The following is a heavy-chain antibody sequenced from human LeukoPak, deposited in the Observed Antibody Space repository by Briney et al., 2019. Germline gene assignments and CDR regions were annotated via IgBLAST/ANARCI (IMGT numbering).Heavy chain of an antibody. CDR2: IYHSGST. D-gene: IGHD5-24*01. CDR1: GGSISSSNW. Sequence: SGTLSLTCAVSGGSISSSNWWSWVRQPPGKGLEWIGEIYHSGSTNYNPSLKSRVTISVDKSKNQFSLKLSSVTAADTAVYYCARGDGYNPDQYYFDYWGQGTLVTVSS. V-gene: IGHV4-4*02. J-gene: IGHJ4*02. CDR3: ARGDGYNPDQYYFDY.